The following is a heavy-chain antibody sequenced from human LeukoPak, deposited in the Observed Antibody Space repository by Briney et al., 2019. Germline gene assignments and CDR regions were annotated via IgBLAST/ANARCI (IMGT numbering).Heavy chain of an antibody. CDR1: GSSTSAYY. D-gene: IGHD1-26*01. Sequence: TSETLSLTCTVSGSSTSAYYWRWIRQPPGKGLEWIGYSYSGGNANYNPSLKSRVTISIDTSENQFSLRLTSVTAADTAVDFCARSKRGGGYYINAFAVWGQGALVTISS. CDR3: ARSKRGGGYYINAFAV. J-gene: IGHJ3*01. V-gene: IGHV4-59*01. CDR2: SYSGGNA.